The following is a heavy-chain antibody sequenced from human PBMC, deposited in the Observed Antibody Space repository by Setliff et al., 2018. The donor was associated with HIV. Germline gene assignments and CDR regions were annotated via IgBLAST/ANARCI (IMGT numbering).Heavy chain of an antibody. V-gene: IGHV4-59*11. J-gene: IGHJ4*02. CDR1: GGPMSSHY. Sequence: SETLSLTCSVSGGPMSSHYWSWIRQSPGKGLEWIGSIYSNGNTNYHPSVKSRVTISIDTSKKQFTLRLTSVTAADTALYFCARDVATVTTPERADWGQGTLVTVSS. CDR2: IYSNGNT. CDR3: ARDVATVTTPERAD. D-gene: IGHD5-12*01.